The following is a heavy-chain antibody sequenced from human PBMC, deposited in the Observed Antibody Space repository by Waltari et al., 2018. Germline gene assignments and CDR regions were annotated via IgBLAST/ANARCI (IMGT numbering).Heavy chain of an antibody. V-gene: IGHV1-69*14. CDR1: GGTFSSYA. CDR2: LIPTFGTA. Sequence: QVQLVQSGAEVKKPGSSVKVSCKASGGTFSSYAISWVRQAPGQGLEWMGGLIPTFGTANYAHRFQGRVTITADKSTSTAYMELSSLRSEDTAVYYCARDRMSPWALDYWGQGTLVTVSS. D-gene: IGHD1-26*01. J-gene: IGHJ4*02. CDR3: ARDRMSPWALDY.